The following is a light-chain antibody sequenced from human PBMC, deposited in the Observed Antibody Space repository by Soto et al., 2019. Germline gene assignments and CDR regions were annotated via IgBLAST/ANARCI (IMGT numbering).Light chain of an antibody. Sequence: QSALNQPASVSGSPGQSITISCTGTSSDFGSYNLVSWYQQHPGKAPKLMVYEVSKRPSGVSNRFSGSKSGNTASLTISGLQAEDEADYYCCSYAGSSTFYVFGTGTKVTVL. CDR3: CSYAGSSTFYV. J-gene: IGLJ1*01. CDR2: EVS. CDR1: SSDFGSYNL. V-gene: IGLV2-23*02.